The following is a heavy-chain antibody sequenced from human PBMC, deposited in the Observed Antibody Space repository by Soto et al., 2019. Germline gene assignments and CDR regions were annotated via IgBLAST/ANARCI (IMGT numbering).Heavy chain of an antibody. CDR3: ARDVGVEMATNTRDNWFDP. Sequence: ASVKVSCKASGGTFSSYAISWVRQAPGQGLEWMGGIIPIFGTANYAQKFQGRVTITADESTSTAYMELSSLRSEDTAVYYCARDVGVEMATNTRDNWFDPWGQGTLVTVSS. CDR2: IIPIFGTA. V-gene: IGHV1-69*13. CDR1: GGTFSSYA. J-gene: IGHJ5*02. D-gene: IGHD5-12*01.